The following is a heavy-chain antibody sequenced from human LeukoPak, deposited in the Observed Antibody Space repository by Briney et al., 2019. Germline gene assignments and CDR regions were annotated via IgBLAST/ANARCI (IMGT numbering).Heavy chain of an antibody. CDR3: ARSDGGYFDY. V-gene: IGHV3-53*01. D-gene: IGHD3-16*01. Sequence: PGGSLRLSCAAPGFTVSSNYMSWVRQAPGKGLEWVSVIYSGGSTYYADSVKGRFTISRDNSKNTLYLQMSSLRAEDTAVYYCARSDGGYFDYWGQGTLVTVSS. CDR1: GFTVSSNY. J-gene: IGHJ4*02. CDR2: IYSGGST.